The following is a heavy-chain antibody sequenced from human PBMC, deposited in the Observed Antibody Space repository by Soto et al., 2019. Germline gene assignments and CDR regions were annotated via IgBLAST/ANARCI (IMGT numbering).Heavy chain of an antibody. D-gene: IGHD6-13*01. Sequence: PSETLSLTCAVYGGSFSGYYWSWIRQPPGKGLEWIGEINHSGSTNYNPSLKSRVTISVDTSKNQFSLKLSSVTAADTAVYYCARDPGIAAALNWFDPWGQGTLVTVSS. CDR3: ARDPGIAAALNWFDP. V-gene: IGHV4-34*01. CDR1: GGSFSGYY. J-gene: IGHJ5*02. CDR2: INHSGST.